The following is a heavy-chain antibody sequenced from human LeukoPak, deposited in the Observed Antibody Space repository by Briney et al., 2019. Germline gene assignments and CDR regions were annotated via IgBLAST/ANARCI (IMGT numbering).Heavy chain of an antibody. D-gene: IGHD3-22*01. Sequence: PGGSLRLSCAASGFTFSSYSMNWVRQAPGKGLEWVSYISSSSSTIYYADSVKGRFTISRDNAKNSLYLQMNSLRAEDTAVYYCARDPDYYDSSGYVDAFDIWGQGTMVTVSS. J-gene: IGHJ3*02. CDR2: ISSSSSTI. CDR3: ARDPDYYDSSGYVDAFDI. V-gene: IGHV3-48*01. CDR1: GFTFSSYS.